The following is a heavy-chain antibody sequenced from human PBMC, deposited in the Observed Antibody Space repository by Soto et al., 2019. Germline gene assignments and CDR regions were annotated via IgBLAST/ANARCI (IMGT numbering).Heavy chain of an antibody. CDR2: ISGSGGST. J-gene: IGHJ4*02. Sequence: GGSLRLSCAASGFTFSSYAMSWVRQAPGKGLEWVSAISGSGGSTYYADSVKGRFTISRDNSKNTLYLQMNSLRAEDTAVYYCAKDNREFRGWYYFDYWGQGTLVTVSS. CDR3: AKDNREFRGWYYFDY. CDR1: GFTFSSYA. D-gene: IGHD6-19*01. V-gene: IGHV3-23*01.